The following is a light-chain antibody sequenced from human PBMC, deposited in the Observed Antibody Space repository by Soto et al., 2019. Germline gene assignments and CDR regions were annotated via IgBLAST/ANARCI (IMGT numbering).Light chain of an antibody. Sequence: QSVLTQPPSASGTPGQRVTISCSTSSSNIGGNTVNWYQQVPGTAPKLLIYSYDQRPSGVPDRFSGSKSGTSASLAISGLQSEDEADYYSAAWDASLNGYVFGTGTKLTVL. J-gene: IGLJ1*01. CDR2: SYD. V-gene: IGLV1-44*01. CDR1: SSNIGGNT. CDR3: AAWDASLNGYV.